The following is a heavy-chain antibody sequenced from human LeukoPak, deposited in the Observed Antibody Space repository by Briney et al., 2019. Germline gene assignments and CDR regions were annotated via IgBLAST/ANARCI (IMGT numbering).Heavy chain of an antibody. J-gene: IGHJ4*02. CDR1: GYTFTSYA. D-gene: IGHD6-19*01. CDR2: INTGNGNT. CDR3: ARVVRYSGGPLTDLLPYYFDY. Sequence: ASVTVSCKASGYTFTSYAIHWVRQAPGQRLEWMGWINTGNGNTKYSQEFQGRVTITRDTSASTAYMELRSLRSDDMAVYYCARVVRYSGGPLTDLLPYYFDYWGQGTLVTVSS. V-gene: IGHV1-3*03.